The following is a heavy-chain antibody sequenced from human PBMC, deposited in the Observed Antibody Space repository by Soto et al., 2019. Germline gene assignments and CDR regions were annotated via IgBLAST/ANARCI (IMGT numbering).Heavy chain of an antibody. V-gene: IGHV3-23*01. CDR1: GFTFSSYA. CDR3: AKDLRSARGYDPPYYYGMDV. J-gene: IGHJ6*02. Sequence: EVQLLESGGGLVQPGGSLRLSCAASGFTFSSYAMSWVRQAPGKGLEWVSAISGSGGSTYYADSVKGRLTISRDNSKNTLYLQMNSLRVEDPAVYYCAKDLRSARGYDPPYYYGMDVWGQGTTVTVSS. CDR2: ISGSGGST. D-gene: IGHD5-12*01.